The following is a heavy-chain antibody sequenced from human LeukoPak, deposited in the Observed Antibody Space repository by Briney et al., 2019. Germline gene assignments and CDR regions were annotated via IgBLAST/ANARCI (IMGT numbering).Heavy chain of an antibody. V-gene: IGHV1-18*01. CDR1: GYTFTNFG. CDR3: ASRNYYDTTGYYQFYFDY. J-gene: IGHJ4*02. CDR2: IAPYNGDT. Sequence: ASVKVSCKASGYTFTNFGITWVRQAPGQRLEWMGWIAPYNGDTHYTQSLQDRVTMTTDTSTSTAYMELRSLRSDETAVYYCASRNYYDTTGYYQFYFDYWGQGTLVTVSS. D-gene: IGHD3-22*01.